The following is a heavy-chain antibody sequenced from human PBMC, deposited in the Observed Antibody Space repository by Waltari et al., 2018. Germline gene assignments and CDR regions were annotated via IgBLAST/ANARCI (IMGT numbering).Heavy chain of an antibody. J-gene: IGHJ5*02. CDR2: IYYTGST. V-gene: IGHV4-59*01. CDR3: ARGGGGDWEWFDP. Sequence: QVQLQESGPSLLKPSETLSLICTVSGGSISGFYWSWDRQPPGKGLDWIGYIYYTGSTNFTPSLKSRVTMSVDTSKNQFSLKLSSVTAADTAFYYCARGGGGDWEWFDPWGQGTLVTVSS. D-gene: IGHD2-21*02. CDR1: GGSISGFY.